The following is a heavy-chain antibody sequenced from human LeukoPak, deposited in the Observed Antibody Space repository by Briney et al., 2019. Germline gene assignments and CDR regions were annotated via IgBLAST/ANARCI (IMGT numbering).Heavy chain of an antibody. J-gene: IGHJ4*02. Sequence: PGGSLRLSCAASGFTFSRYWMFWVRQAPGKGLVWVSRINTDGTSTNYADSVKGRFTISRDNTKSTVYLQMNSLRPEDTAVYYCAGYFCSGGSCYRYFDYWGQGTLVTVSS. CDR2: INTDGTST. CDR1: GFTFSRYW. CDR3: AGYFCSGGSCYRYFDY. D-gene: IGHD2-15*01. V-gene: IGHV3-74*01.